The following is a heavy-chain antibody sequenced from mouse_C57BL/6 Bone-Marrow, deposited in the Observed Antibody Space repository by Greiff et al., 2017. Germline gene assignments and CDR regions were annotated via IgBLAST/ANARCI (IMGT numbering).Heavy chain of an antibody. Sequence: VQVVESGAELARPGASVKMSCKASGYTFTSYTMHWVKQRPGQGLEWIGYINPSSGYTKYNQKFKDKATLTADKSSSTAYMQLSSLTSEDSAVYYCARINYYLDYWGQGTTLTVSS. CDR3: ARINYYLDY. V-gene: IGHV1-4*01. CDR1: GYTFTSYT. CDR2: INPSSGYT. J-gene: IGHJ2*01. D-gene: IGHD1-3*01.